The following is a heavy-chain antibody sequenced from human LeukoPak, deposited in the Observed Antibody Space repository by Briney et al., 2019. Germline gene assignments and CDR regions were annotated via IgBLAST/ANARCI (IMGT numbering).Heavy chain of an antibody. V-gene: IGHV3-23*01. J-gene: IGHJ3*02. Sequence: GGSLRLSCAASGFTFSSYAISWVRQAPGKGLEWVAGISGSGSSKYYADSVRGRFTISRDNSKNTLYLEMNSLRAEDTAVYYCATVIPRYSGSSVGAFDIGGQGTMVIVSS. CDR3: ATVIPRYSGSSVGAFDI. D-gene: IGHD1-26*01. CDR1: GFTFSSYA. CDR2: ISGSGSSK.